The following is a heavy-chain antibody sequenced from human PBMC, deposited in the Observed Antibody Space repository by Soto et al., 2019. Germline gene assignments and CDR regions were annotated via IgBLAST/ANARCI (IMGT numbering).Heavy chain of an antibody. D-gene: IGHD3-3*01. CDR2: INPSGTIT. Sequence: AASLKLSCKASGYTNNRYYMHWVRQNPGQGLEWMGMINPSGTITSYAQKFQGRVTMARDTSTSTLYMDLSGLTSEDTAVSYCTRGSFLEWSYMDVWGQGTTVTVSS. V-gene: IGHV1-46*02. J-gene: IGHJ6*02. CDR1: GYTNNRYY. CDR3: TRGSFLEWSYMDV.